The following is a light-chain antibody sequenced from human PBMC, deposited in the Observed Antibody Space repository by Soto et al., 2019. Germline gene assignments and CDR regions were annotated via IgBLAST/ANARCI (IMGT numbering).Light chain of an antibody. CDR2: DVT. V-gene: IGLV2-14*01. J-gene: IGLJ1*01. Sequence: QSALTQPASVSGSPGQSITISCTGTSSDVGGYIYVSWYQQHPSKAPKLMIYDVTSRPSGVSYRFSGSKSGNTASLTISGLQAEDEADYYCSSYTTSSSYVFGNGTKVTVL. CDR1: SSDVGGYIY. CDR3: SSYTTSSSYV.